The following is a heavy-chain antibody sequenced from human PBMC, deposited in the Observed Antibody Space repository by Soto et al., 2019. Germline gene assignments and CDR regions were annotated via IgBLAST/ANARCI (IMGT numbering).Heavy chain of an antibody. J-gene: IGHJ6*02. V-gene: IGHV3-11*06. D-gene: IGHD2-2*01. CDR2: ISSTSIYT. CDR1: GFTFSDYY. CDR3: ARDGGEIIPAAIGGGYGMDV. Sequence: GGSLRLSCAASGFTFSDYYISWSRQAPGKGLEWVSYISSTSIYTNYADSVKGRFTISRDNAKNSLYLQMDSLTAEDTGVYYCARDGGEIIPAAIGGGYGMDVWGQGTTVTVSS.